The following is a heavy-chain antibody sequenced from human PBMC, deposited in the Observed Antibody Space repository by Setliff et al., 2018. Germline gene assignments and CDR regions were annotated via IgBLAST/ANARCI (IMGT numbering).Heavy chain of an antibody. V-gene: IGHV4-34*01. CDR3: ARGFYYYYYYYMDV. Sequence: SETLSLTCAVYGGSFSGYYWSWIRQPPGKGLEWIGEINHSGSTNYNPSLKSRVTISVDTSKNQFSLKLSSVSAADTAVYYCARGFYYYYYYYMDVWGKGTTVTVSS. J-gene: IGHJ6*03. CDR2: INHSGST. CDR1: GGSFSGYY.